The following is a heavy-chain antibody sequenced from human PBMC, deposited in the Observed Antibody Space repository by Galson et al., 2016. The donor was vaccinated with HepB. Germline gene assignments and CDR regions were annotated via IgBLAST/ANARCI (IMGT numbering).Heavy chain of an antibody. V-gene: IGHV1-69*10. CDR2: IIPAHGTD. CDR1: GGTFFSYA. J-gene: IGHJ4*02. D-gene: IGHD3-3*01. Sequence: SVKVSCKASGGTFFSYAISWVRQAPGQGLEWMGGIIPAHGTDDYAQNFQGRVTITADKSTSTAYMEVSSLRSEDTAVYLCARSRTLFGVLEPHDHRGQGTLVTVSS. CDR3: ARSRTLFGVLEPHDH.